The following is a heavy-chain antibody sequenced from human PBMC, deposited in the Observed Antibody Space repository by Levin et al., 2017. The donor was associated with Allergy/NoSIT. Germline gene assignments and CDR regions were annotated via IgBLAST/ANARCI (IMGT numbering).Heavy chain of an antibody. CDR1: GFTFSRYA. CDR3: AQGGSVAATIGSVAS. Sequence: GGSLRLSCAASGFTFSRYAMNWVRQAPGKGLEWVSVITTSGANTFYADSVKGRFTISRDNSKSTLYLQMDFLRADDTAVYYCAQGGSVAATIGSVASWGQGTLVTVSS. V-gene: IGHV3-23*01. D-gene: IGHD2-15*01. CDR2: ITTSGANT. J-gene: IGHJ5*01.